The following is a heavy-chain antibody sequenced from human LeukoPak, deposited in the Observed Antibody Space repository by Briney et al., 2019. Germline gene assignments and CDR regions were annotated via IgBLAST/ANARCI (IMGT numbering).Heavy chain of an antibody. D-gene: IGHD3-3*01. J-gene: IGHJ3*02. CDR3: ARDRDFWSGCTDAFDI. Sequence: SETLSLTCTVSGGSISSYYWSWIRQPPGKGLEWIGYIYYSGSTNYNPSLKSRVTISVDTSKNQFSLKLSSVTAADTAVYYCARDRDFWSGCTDAFDIWGQGTMVTVSS. CDR2: IYYSGST. V-gene: IGHV4-59*01. CDR1: GGSISSYY.